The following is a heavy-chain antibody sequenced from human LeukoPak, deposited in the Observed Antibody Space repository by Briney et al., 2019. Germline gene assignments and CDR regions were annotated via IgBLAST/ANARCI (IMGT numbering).Heavy chain of an antibody. D-gene: IGHD3-10*01. CDR1: GYSFTGYY. V-gene: IGHV1-2*04. Sequence: GASVKVSCKASGYSFTGYYMHWVRQAPGQGLEWMGWINPNSGGTKYAQKFQGWVTMTRDTSISTAYMELSRLRSDDTAVYYCARPRRLGELYEGLDIWGQGTMVTVSS. J-gene: IGHJ3*02. CDR3: ARPRRLGELYEGLDI. CDR2: INPNSGGT.